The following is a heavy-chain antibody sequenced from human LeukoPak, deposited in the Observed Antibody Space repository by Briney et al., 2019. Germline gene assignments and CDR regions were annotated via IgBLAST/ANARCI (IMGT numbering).Heavy chain of an antibody. CDR2: INHSGST. V-gene: IGHV4-34*01. J-gene: IGHJ6*03. D-gene: IGHD3-3*01. Sequence: SETLSLTCAVYGGSFSGYYWSWIRQPPGKGLEWIGEINHSGSTNYNPSLKSRVTISVDTSKNQFSLKLSSVTAADTAVYYCARGSPYDFWSGYINYYYYYYMDVWGKGTTVTVSS. CDR3: ARGSPYDFWSGYINYYYYYYMDV. CDR1: GGSFSGYY.